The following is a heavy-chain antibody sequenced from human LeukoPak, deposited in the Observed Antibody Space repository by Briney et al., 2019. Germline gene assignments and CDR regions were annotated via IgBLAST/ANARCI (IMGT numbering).Heavy chain of an antibody. J-gene: IGHJ3*02. CDR2: IYYSGST. Sequence: SETLSLTCTVSGGSISSYYWSWIRQPPGKGLEWIGYIYYSGSTNYNPSLKSRVTIPVDTSKNQFSLKLSSVTAADTAVYYCAREGWGGAFDIWGQGTMVTVSS. CDR3: AREGWGGAFDI. V-gene: IGHV4-59*01. D-gene: IGHD3-16*01. CDR1: GGSISSYY.